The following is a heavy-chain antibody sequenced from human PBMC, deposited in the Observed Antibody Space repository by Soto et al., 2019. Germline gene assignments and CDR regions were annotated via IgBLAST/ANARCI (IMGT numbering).Heavy chain of an antibody. CDR2: FDPEDGET. CDR1: GYTLTELS. CDR3: ATFWSGYPYFDY. D-gene: IGHD3-3*01. J-gene: IGHJ4*02. V-gene: IGHV1-24*01. Sequence: WASVKVSCKVSGYTLTELSMHWVRQAPGKGLEWMGGFDPEDGETIYAQKFQGRVTMTEDTSTDTAYMELSSLRSEDTAVYYCATFWSGYPYFDYWGQGTLVTVSS.